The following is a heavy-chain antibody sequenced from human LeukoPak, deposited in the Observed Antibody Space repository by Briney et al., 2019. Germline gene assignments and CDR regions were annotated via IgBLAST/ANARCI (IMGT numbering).Heavy chain of an antibody. CDR1: GGSIDTYY. J-gene: IGHJ4*02. CDR2: ISSSGST. CDR3: ARYAVAGSNPYFDY. D-gene: IGHD6-19*01. V-gene: IGHV4-4*07. Sequence: SETLSLTCTVSGGSIDTYYWSWIRQPAGKGLEWVGRISSSGSTNYNPSLTSRVTMSVDTYNNQFSLKVTSVTAADTAVYYCARYAVAGSNPYFDYWGQGTLVTVSS.